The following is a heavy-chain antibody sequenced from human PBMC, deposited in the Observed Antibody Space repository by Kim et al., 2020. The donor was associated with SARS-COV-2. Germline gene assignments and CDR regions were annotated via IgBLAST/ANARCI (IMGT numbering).Heavy chain of an antibody. CDR1: GFTLSDHF. CDR3: SREVEGAFDI. V-gene: IGHV3-72*01. D-gene: IGHD1-26*01. Sequence: GGSLRLSCAASGFTLSDHFINWVRQAPGKGLEWVGRSRNKANKYTTQYAASVKGRFTILRDDSKNSLYLQMNSLETEDTAVYYCSREVEGAFDIWGQGTMVPVYS. CDR2: SRNKANKYTT. J-gene: IGHJ3*02.